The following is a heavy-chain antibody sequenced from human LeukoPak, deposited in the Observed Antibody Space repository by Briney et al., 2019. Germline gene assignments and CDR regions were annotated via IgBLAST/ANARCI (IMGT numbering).Heavy chain of an antibody. Sequence: SETLSLTCTVSGGSIRSGTHYWSWIRQTPGKGLEWIGYIYYSGSTYYNPSLKSRVTMSVDTSKNQFSLKLSSVTAADTAVYFCVRESGSYYGSGTYLLFDYWGQRTLVTVSS. CDR3: VRESGSYYGSGTYLLFDY. D-gene: IGHD3-10*01. CDR1: GGSIRSGTHY. CDR2: IYYSGST. V-gene: IGHV4-31*03. J-gene: IGHJ4*01.